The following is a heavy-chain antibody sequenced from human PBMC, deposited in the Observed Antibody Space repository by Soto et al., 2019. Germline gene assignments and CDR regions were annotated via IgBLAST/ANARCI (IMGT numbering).Heavy chain of an antibody. Sequence: EVQLVETGGGLIQPGGSLRLSCAASGFTVSSNDLTWVRQAPGKGLEWVSLIYSSGSTQYADSVKGRFTISRDTSKNTVYLKRNSLRVDDPALYYGVQRAGHWGQGTLVVFSS. D-gene: IGHD6-25*01. CDR2: IYSSGST. V-gene: IGHV3-53*02. CDR1: GFTVSSND. CDR3: VQRAGH. J-gene: IGHJ4*02.